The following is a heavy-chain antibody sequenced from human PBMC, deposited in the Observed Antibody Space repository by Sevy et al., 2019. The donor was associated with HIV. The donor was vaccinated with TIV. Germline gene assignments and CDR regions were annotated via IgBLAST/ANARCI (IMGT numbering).Heavy chain of an antibody. Sequence: GGSLRLSCAASGFTFSNAWMSWVRQAPGKGLEWVGRIKRKTDGGTTDYAAPVKGRFTISRDDSKNTLYRQMNSLKTEDTAVYYCTTGCGYCSGGSCYCPPEMGEYFQHWVQGTLVTVSS. CDR3: TTGCGYCSGGSCYCPPEMGEYFQH. V-gene: IGHV3-15*01. CDR1: GFTFSNAW. D-gene: IGHD2-15*01. CDR2: IKRKTDGGTT. J-gene: IGHJ1*01.